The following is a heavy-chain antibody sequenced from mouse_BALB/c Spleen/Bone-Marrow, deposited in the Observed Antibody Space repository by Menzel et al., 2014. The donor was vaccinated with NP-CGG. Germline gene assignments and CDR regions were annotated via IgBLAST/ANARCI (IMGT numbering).Heavy chain of an antibody. CDR1: CYSITSGYS. V-gene: IGHV3-1*02. D-gene: IGHD1-1*01. CDR3: ASSTTVVADGYFDV. Sequence: ESGPDLVKPSQSLSLTCTVTCYSITSGYSWHWIRQFPGNKLEWMGYIHYSGSTNYNPSLKSRISITRDTSKNQFFLQLNSVTTEDTATYYCASSTTVVADGYFDVWGAGTTVTVSS. CDR2: IHYSGST. J-gene: IGHJ1*01.